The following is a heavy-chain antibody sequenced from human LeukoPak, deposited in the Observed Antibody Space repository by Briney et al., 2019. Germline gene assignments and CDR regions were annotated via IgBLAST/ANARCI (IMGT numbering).Heavy chain of an antibody. CDR1: GGSVSSYH. J-gene: IGHJ4*02. CDR3: ASILYGANGFDY. V-gene: IGHV4-59*02. D-gene: IGHD4/OR15-4a*01. CDR2: INYSGST. Sequence: SETLPLTCAVSGGSVSSYHWTWVRQVPGKGLEWIGYINYSGSTICNPSLETRVTISVDTSKNQLSLKLTSVTAADTAVYYCASILYGANGFDYWGQGTLVTVSS.